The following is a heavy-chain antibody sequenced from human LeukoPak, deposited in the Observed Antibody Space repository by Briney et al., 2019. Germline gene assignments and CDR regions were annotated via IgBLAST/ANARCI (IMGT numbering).Heavy chain of an antibody. CDR2: NNHSGST. V-gene: IGHV4-34*01. J-gene: IGHJ6*02. Sequence: PSDTLSLTCAVYGGSFSGYYWSWIRQPPGKGLEWIGENNHSGSTNYNPSLKSRVTISVDTSKNQFSLKLSSVTAADTAVYYCASPNSGSSIYYYYYGMDVWGQGTTVTVSS. CDR3: ASPNSGSSIYYYYYGMDV. CDR1: GGSFSGYY. D-gene: IGHD1-26*01.